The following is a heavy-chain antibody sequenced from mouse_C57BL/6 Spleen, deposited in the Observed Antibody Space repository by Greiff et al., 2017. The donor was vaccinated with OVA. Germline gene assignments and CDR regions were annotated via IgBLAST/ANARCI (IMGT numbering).Heavy chain of an antibody. CDR1: GIDFSRYW. J-gene: IGHJ1*03. CDR3: ARRGYGSSPYWYFDV. Sequence: CEASGIDFSRYWMSWVRRAPGKGLEWIGEINPDSSTINYAPSLKDKFIISRDNAKNTLYLQMSKVRSEDTALYYCARRGYGSSPYWYFDVWGTGTTVTVSS. D-gene: IGHD1-1*01. CDR2: INPDSSTI. V-gene: IGHV4-1*01.